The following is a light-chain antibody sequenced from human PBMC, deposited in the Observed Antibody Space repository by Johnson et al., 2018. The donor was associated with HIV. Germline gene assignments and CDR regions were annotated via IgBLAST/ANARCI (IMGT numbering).Light chain of an antibody. CDR2: ENN. CDR3: GTWDSSLSAAGNV. V-gene: IGLV1-51*02. Sequence: QLVLTQPPSVSAAPGQKVTISCFGSDSNIGNNYVSWYQQLPGTAPKLLIYENNKRPSGIPDRFSGSKSGTSATLGITGLQNGDEAGYYCGTWDSSLSAAGNVFGTGTKVTVL. CDR1: DSNIGNNY. J-gene: IGLJ1*01.